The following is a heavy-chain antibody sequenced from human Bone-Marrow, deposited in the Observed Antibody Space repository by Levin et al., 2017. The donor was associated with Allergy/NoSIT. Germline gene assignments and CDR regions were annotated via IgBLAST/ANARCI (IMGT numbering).Heavy chain of an antibody. CDR1: GFSFSAYA. CDR3: AKDFYFDSSGPFDS. V-gene: IGHV3-23*01. J-gene: IGHJ4*02. Sequence: PGGSLRLSCAASGFSFSAYAISWVRQAPGKGLEWVSSISGSGGSTYYADSVKGRFTTSRDNSKNTVYLQMNSLRAEDTAVYYCAKDFYFDSSGPFDSWGQGTLVTVSS. D-gene: IGHD3-22*01. CDR2: ISGSGGST.